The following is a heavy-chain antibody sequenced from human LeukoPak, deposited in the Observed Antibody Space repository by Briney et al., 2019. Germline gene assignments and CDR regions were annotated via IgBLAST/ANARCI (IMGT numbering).Heavy chain of an antibody. CDR3: AGGLYGDYYYGMDV. Sequence: SETLSLTCTVSGGSISSYYWSWIRQAPGKGLEWIGYIYYSGSTNYNPSLKSRVTISVDTSKNQFSLKLSSVTAADTAVYYCAGGLYGDYYYGMDVWGQGTTVTVSS. CDR1: GGSISSYY. V-gene: IGHV4-59*01. CDR2: IYYSGST. D-gene: IGHD4-17*01. J-gene: IGHJ6*02.